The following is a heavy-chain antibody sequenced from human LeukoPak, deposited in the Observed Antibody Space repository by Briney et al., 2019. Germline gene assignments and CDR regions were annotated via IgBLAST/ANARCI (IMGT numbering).Heavy chain of an antibody. CDR2: IYPGDSDT. CDR1: GYTFITHY. V-gene: IGHV5-51*01. CDR3: ARLSMIDTFDI. D-gene: IGHD3-22*01. Sequence: GGSLQISFKGSGYTFITHYIGWVRPMPGKGLQWMGIIYPGDSDTRYSPSFQGQVTISADKSINTAYLHWRSLKASDTAMYYCARLSMIDTFDIWGLGTVVTVSS. J-gene: IGHJ3*02.